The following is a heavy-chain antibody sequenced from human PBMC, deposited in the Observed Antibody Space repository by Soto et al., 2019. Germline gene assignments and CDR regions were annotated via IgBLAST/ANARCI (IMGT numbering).Heavy chain of an antibody. J-gene: IGHJ4*02. CDR2: IYYSGRT. V-gene: IGHV4-31*03. CDR1: GGSISSGGYF. D-gene: IGHD6-13*01. CDR3: ARFAKEENPKVGSWYYFDY. Sequence: SETMSLTCTVSGGSISSGGYFWSWVRQHPGKGLEWIGNIYYSGRTYYNPSLKSRVTISVDTSKNQFSLKLSSVTAADTAVYYCARFAKEENPKVGSWYYFDYWGQGTRVTVSS.